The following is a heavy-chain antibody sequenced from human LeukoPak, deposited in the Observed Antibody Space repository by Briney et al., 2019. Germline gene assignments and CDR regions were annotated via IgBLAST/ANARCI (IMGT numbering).Heavy chain of an antibody. CDR1: GYTFTSYY. D-gene: IGHD1-1*01. V-gene: IGHV1-46*03. CDR2: INPSGGST. J-gene: IGHJ3*02. Sequence: ASVKVSCKASGYTFTSYYMHWVRQAPGQGLEWMGIINPSGGSTSYAQKFQGTVTMTRDTSTSTVYMELSSLRSEDTAVYYCARAVGNDVGAFDIWGQGTMVTVSS. CDR3: ARAVGNDVGAFDI.